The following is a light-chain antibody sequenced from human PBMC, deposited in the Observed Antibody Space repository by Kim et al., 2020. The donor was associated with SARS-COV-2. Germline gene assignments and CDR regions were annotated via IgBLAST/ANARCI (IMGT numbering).Light chain of an antibody. Sequence: ASEGDRVTIACRASQSISSWLAWYQQRPGKAPKLLIYKASSLESGVPSRFSGSGSGTEFTLTISSLQPDDFATYYCQQYNSPPWTFGQGTKVDIK. CDR3: QQYNSPPWT. CDR1: QSISSW. V-gene: IGKV1-5*03. J-gene: IGKJ1*01. CDR2: KAS.